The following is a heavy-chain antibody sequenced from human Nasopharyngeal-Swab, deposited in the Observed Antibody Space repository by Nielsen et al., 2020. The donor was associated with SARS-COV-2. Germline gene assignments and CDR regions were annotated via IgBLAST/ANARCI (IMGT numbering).Heavy chain of an antibody. D-gene: IGHD3-16*02. CDR1: GYTFTSHA. V-gene: IGHV1-3*01. Sequence: ASVKVSCKASGYTFTSHAMHWVRQAPGQRLEWLGWINAANGDTKYSQKIQGRVTITKDTSASTAYMELSSLRSEDTAVYYCARDPRGLSSPSGMDVWGQGTTVTVSS. CDR2: INAANGDT. CDR3: ARDPRGLSSPSGMDV. J-gene: IGHJ6*02.